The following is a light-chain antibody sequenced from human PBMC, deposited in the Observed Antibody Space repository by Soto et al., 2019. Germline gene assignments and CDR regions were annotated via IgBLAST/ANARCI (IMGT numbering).Light chain of an antibody. J-gene: IGKJ5*01. V-gene: IGKV3D-15*01. CDR3: QQYSTSPRSIT. CDR1: QSVSSN. CDR2: RTS. Sequence: EIVMTQSPAILSVSPGETATLSCRASQSVSSNLAWYQQKPGQAPRLLIYRTSNRATGIPDRFSGSGSGTEFTLTINSLQSEDFAVYYCQQYSTSPRSITFGQGTRLEIK.